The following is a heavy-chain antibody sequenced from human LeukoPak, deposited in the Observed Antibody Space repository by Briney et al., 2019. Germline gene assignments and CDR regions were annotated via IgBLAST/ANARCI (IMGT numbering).Heavy chain of an antibody. V-gene: IGHV3-20*04. Sequence: GGSLRLSCAASGFTYEDYVMSWVRQAPGKRLEWVSGINWNGGSTGYAASVKGRFTISRDNAKNSLYLQMNSLRAEDTALYYCARERAYYFDYWGQGTLVSVSS. CDR2: INWNGGST. J-gene: IGHJ4*02. CDR1: GFTYEDYV. CDR3: ARERAYYFDY.